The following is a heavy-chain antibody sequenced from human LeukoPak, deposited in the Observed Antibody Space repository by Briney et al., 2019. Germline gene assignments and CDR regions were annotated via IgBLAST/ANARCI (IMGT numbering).Heavy chain of an antibody. D-gene: IGHD1-26*01. Sequence: SETLSLTCTVAGGSISSSNYYWGWIRQPPGKGLEWIGSIYYSGNTYYNPSLKSRVTISVDTSKNQFSLKLTSVTAADTAVYYCAHFKGGSFDFWGQGTMVTVSS. CDR2: IYYSGNT. CDR1: GGSISSSNYY. J-gene: IGHJ3*01. CDR3: AHFKGGSFDF. V-gene: IGHV4-39*01.